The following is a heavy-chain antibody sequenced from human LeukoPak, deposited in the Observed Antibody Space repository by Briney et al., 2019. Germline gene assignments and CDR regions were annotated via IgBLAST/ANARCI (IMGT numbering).Heavy chain of an antibody. CDR3: ARDGGIAAAGSFDY. V-gene: IGHV3-30*03. Sequence: PGRSLRLSCAASGFTFSSYGMHWVRQAPGKGQEWVAVISYDGSNKYYADSVKGRFTISRDNSKNTLYLQMNSLRAEDTAVYYCARDGGIAAAGSFDYWGQGTLVTVSS. D-gene: IGHD6-13*01. CDR2: ISYDGSNK. CDR1: GFTFSSYG. J-gene: IGHJ4*02.